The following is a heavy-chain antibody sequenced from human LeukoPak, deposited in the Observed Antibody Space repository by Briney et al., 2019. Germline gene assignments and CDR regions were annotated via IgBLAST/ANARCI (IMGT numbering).Heavy chain of an antibody. Sequence: PSGTLSRTCAVSGGSISSSNWWSWVRQPPGKGLEWIGEIYHSGSTNYNPSLKSRVTISVDKSKNQFSLKLSSVTAADTAVYYCARGYYGSGSLWGLDVWGKGTTVTVSS. J-gene: IGHJ6*04. CDR1: GGSISSSNW. CDR2: IYHSGST. D-gene: IGHD3-10*01. CDR3: ARGYYGSGSLWGLDV. V-gene: IGHV4-4*02.